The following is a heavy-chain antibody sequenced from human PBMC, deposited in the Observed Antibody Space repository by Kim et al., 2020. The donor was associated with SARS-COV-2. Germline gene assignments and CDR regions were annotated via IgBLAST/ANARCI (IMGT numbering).Heavy chain of an antibody. Sequence: GGSLRLSCAASGFTFSDYSINWVRQAPGKGLEWVSYISSSSSTMYYADSVKGRFTISRDNAKNSLYLQMNSLRDEDTAVYYCAGPVLRFLEWFPLWGQGTLVTVSS. J-gene: IGHJ4*02. CDR3: AGPVLRFLEWFPL. V-gene: IGHV3-48*02. D-gene: IGHD3-3*01. CDR1: GFTFSDYS. CDR2: ISSSSSTM.